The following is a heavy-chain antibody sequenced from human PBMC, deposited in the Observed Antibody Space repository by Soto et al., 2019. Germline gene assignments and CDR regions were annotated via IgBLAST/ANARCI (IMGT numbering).Heavy chain of an antibody. CDR3: ASCLGGGYYYGMDV. D-gene: IGHD3-16*01. J-gene: IGHJ6*02. V-gene: IGHV1-69*01. CDR1: GGTFSSYA. Sequence: QVQLVQSGAEVKKPGSSVKVSCKASGGTFSSYAISWVRQAPGQGLEWMGGIIPIFGTANYAQKFQGRVTITADESTSTAYMEVRSLRSEDTAVYYCASCLGGGYYYGMDVWGQGTTVTVSS. CDR2: IIPIFGTA.